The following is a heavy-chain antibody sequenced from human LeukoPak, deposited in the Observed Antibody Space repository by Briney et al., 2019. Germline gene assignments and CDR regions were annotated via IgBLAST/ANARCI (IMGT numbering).Heavy chain of an antibody. J-gene: IGHJ5*02. CDR1: GGSISSSSYY. Sequence: SETLSLTCTVSGGSISSSSYYWSWIRQPPGKGLEWIGSIYYSGSTYYNPSLKCRVTISVDTSKNQFSLKLSSVTAADTAVYYCAMSGQWLGGNWFDPWGQGTLVTVSS. V-gene: IGHV4-39*01. D-gene: IGHD6-19*01. CDR3: AMSGQWLGGNWFDP. CDR2: IYYSGST.